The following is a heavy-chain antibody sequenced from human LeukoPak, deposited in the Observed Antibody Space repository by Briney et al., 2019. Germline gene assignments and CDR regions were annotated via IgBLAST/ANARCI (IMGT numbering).Heavy chain of an antibody. Sequence: ASVKVSCKASGGTFGSYAISWVRQAPGQGLEWMGGIIPIFGTANYAQKFQGRVTITADESTSTAYMELSSLRSEDTAVYYCARVPQLVHYYYYYMDVWGKGTTVTVSS. V-gene: IGHV1-69*13. J-gene: IGHJ6*03. D-gene: IGHD6-6*01. CDR2: IIPIFGTA. CDR3: ARVPQLVHYYYYYMDV. CDR1: GGTFGSYA.